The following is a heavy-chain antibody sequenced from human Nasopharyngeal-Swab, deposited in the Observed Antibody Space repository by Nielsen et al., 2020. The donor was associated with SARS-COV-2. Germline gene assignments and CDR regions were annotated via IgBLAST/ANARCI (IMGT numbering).Heavy chain of an antibody. D-gene: IGHD1-14*01. J-gene: IGHJ6*03. CDR1: GYTFTGYY. V-gene: IGHV1-2*04. Sequence: ASVKVSCKASGYTFTGYYMHWVRQAPGQGLEWMGWINPYSGGTNYAQKFQGWVTMTRDTSISTAYMELSRLRSVDTAVYYCARVVGGNDYYYMDVWGKGTTVTVSS. CDR2: INPYSGGT. CDR3: ARVVGGNDYYYMDV.